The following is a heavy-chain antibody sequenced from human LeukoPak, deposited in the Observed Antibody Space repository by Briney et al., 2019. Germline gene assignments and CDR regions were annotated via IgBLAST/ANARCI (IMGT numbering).Heavy chain of an antibody. V-gene: IGHV1-46*01. CDR2: INPSGGST. CDR3: ASWFGENDALDI. CDR1: GYTFTSQY. Sequence: ASVKVSCKASGYTFTSQYVHWVRQAPGRXXXXMGIINPSGGSTRYAQKFQGRVTMTRDTSTSTVYMELKRLRSEDTAVYYCASWFGENDALDIWGQGTMVTVSS. J-gene: IGHJ3*02. D-gene: IGHD3-10*01.